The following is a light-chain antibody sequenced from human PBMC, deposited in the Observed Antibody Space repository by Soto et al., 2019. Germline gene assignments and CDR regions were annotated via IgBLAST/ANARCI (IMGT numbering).Light chain of an antibody. CDR1: QGISSW. Sequence: DIQKTQSPSSVSAYAGDSLTTTCRASQGISSWLAWYQQKKGKAPKXXIYAASSLQSGVPSRFSGSGYGTDVNLTISSLQTEDVAAYYCQKYNSAPLTFGGGTKVDIK. J-gene: IGKJ4*01. CDR3: QKYNSAPLT. V-gene: IGKV1-12*01. CDR2: AAS.